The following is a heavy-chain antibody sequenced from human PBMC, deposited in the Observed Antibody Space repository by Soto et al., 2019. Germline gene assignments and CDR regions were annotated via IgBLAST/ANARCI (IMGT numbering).Heavy chain of an antibody. D-gene: IGHD4-4*01. J-gene: IGHJ5*02. CDR3: ARGTVTKVANWFDP. CDR2: IYYSGST. V-gene: IGHV4-31*03. Sequence: SETLSLTCTVSGGSISSGGYYWSWIRQHPGKGLEWIGYIYYSGSTYYNPSLKSRVTISVDTSKNQFSLKLSSVTAADTAVYYCARGTVTKVANWFDPWGQGTLVTVSS. CDR1: GGSISSGGYY.